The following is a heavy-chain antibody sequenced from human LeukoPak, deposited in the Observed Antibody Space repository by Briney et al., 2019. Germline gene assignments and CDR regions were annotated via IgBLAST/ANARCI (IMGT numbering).Heavy chain of an antibody. J-gene: IGHJ4*02. D-gene: IGHD3-10*01. V-gene: IGHV4-59*01. CDR3: ARYGSGSYRFDY. Sequence: PSETLSLTCAVYGGSFSGYYWSWIRQPPGKGLEWTGYIHYSGSTNYNPPLKSRVTISVDTSKNQFSLKLSSLTAADTAVYYCARYGSGSYRFDYWGQGTLVTVSS. CDR1: GGSFSGYY. CDR2: IHYSGST.